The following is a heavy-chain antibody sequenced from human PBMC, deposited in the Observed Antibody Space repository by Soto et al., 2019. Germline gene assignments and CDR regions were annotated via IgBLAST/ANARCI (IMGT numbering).Heavy chain of an antibody. V-gene: IGHV3-15*01. Sequence: GGSLRLSCAASGFTFSNAWMSWVRQAPGKGLEWVGRIKSKTDGGTTDYAAPVKGRFTISRDDSKNTLYLQMNSLKTEDTAVYYCTTDMGYYYYYYGMDVWGQGTTVTVSS. CDR1: GFTFSNAW. CDR3: TTDMGYYYYYYGMDV. J-gene: IGHJ6*02. CDR2: IKSKTDGGTT. D-gene: IGHD3-10*01.